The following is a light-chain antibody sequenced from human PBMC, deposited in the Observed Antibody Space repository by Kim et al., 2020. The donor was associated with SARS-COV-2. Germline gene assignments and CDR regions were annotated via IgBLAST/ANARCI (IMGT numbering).Light chain of an antibody. CDR1: QGISSY. CDR3: QQYYSYPFP. V-gene: IGKV1-8*01. J-gene: IGKJ3*01. Sequence: AIRITQSPSSLSASTGDRVTITCRASQGISSYLAWYQQKPGKAPKLLIYAASTLQSGVPSRFSGSGSGTDFTLTISCLQSEDFATYYCQQYYSYPFPFGPVTKVDIK. CDR2: AAS.